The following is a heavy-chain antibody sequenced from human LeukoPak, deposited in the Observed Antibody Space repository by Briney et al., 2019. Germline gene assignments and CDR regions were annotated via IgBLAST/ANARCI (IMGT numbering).Heavy chain of an antibody. D-gene: IGHD3-22*01. V-gene: IGHV1-24*01. Sequence: ASVKVSCKVSGYTLTELSMHWVRQAPGKGLEWMGGFDPEDGETIYAQKFQGRVTMTEDTSTDTAYMELSSLRSDDTAVYYCVWEGDSRRDIDYWGQGTLVTVSS. J-gene: IGHJ4*02. CDR1: GYTLTELS. CDR2: FDPEDGET. CDR3: VWEGDSRRDIDY.